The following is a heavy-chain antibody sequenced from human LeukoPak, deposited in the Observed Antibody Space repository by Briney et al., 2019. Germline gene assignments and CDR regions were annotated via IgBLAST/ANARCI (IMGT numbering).Heavy chain of an antibody. CDR1: GFTFDDYG. CDR2: INWNGGST. J-gene: IGHJ4*02. D-gene: IGHD2-2*01. Sequence: GGSLRLSCAASGFTFDDYGMSWVRQAPGKGLEWVSGINWNGGSTGYADSVKGRFTISRDNAKNSLYLQMNSLRAEDTALYYCARDVGDIVVVPAAGTFDYWGQGTLVTVSP. CDR3: ARDVGDIVVVPAAGTFDY. V-gene: IGHV3-20*04.